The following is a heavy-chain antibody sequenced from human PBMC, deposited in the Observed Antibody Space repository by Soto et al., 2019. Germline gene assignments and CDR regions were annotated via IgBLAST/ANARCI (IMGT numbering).Heavy chain of an antibody. CDR1: GFAFGDYA. D-gene: IGHD2-2*01. J-gene: IGHJ6*02. CDR3: ARYTYTSRYSYYGMDA. CDR2: VRSINYGETT. Sequence: GGSLRLSCTTSGFAFGDYAMSWFRLAPGKGLEWVGIVRSINYGETTEYAASVRGRFTISRDNSRSIAYLQMNSLTSEVTGVYYCARYTYTSRYSYYGMDAWGHETTVTVSS. V-gene: IGHV3-49*03.